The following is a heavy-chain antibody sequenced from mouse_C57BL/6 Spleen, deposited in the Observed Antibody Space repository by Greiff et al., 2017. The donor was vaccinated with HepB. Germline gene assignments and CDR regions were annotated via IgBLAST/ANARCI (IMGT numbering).Heavy chain of an antibody. CDR3: ARNPTKDYYAMDY. J-gene: IGHJ4*01. CDR1: GFSLTSYG. CDR2: IWSGGST. Sequence: VMLVESGPGLVQPSQSLSITCTVSGFSLTSYGVHWVRQSPGKGLEWLGVIWSGGSTDYNAAFISRLSISKDNSKSQVFFKMNSLQADDTAIYYCARNPTKDYYAMDYWGQGTSVTVSS. D-gene: IGHD2-10*01. V-gene: IGHV2-2*01.